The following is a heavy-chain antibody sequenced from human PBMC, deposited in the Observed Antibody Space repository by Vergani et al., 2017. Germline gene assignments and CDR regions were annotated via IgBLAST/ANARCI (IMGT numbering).Heavy chain of an antibody. D-gene: IGHD4-23*01. CDR2: IIPILGTA. CDR1: GGTFSSYA. V-gene: IGHV1-69*11. CDR3: ARPRRGGGTSYYFDY. Sequence: QVQLVQSGAEVKKPGSSVKVSCKASGGTFSSYAISWVRQAPGQGLEWMGRIIPILGTANYAQKFQGRVTITADESTRTAYMELSSLRSEDTAVYYCARPRRGGGTSYYFDYWGQGTLVTVSS. J-gene: IGHJ4*02.